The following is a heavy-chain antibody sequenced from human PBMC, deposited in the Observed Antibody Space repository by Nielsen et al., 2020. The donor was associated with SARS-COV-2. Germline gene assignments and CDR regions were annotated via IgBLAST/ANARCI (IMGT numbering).Heavy chain of an antibody. CDR2: ISSSSSYI. J-gene: IGHJ1*01. Sequence: GGSLRLSCAASGFTFSSYSMNWVRQAPGKGLEWVSSISSSSSYIYYADSVKGRFTISRDNAKNSLYLQMNSLRAEDTAVYYCARDSTRGKQNFQHWGQGTLVTVPS. D-gene: IGHD2-2*01. V-gene: IGHV3-21*01. CDR3: ARDSTRGKQNFQH. CDR1: GFTFSSYS.